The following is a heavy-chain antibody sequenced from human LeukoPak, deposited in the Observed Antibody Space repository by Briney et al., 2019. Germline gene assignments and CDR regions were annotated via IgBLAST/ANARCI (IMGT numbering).Heavy chain of an antibody. CDR1: GYTFTGYY. V-gene: IGHV1-2*02. D-gene: IGHD2-15*01. CDR2: INPNSGGT. J-gene: IGHJ4*02. Sequence: ASVKVSCKASGYTFTGYYMHWVRQAPGQGLEWMGWINPNSGGTNYAQKFQGRVTMTRDTSISTAYMELSRLRSDDTAVYYCARVICSGGSCRFDYWCQGTLVTVSS. CDR3: ARVICSGGSCRFDY.